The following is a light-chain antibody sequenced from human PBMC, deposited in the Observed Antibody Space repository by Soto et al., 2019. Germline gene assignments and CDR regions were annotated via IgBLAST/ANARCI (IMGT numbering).Light chain of an antibody. J-gene: IGKJ4*01. V-gene: IGKV4-1*01. CDR3: QQYYNTPLT. CDR2: WAS. CDR1: QSVLHSSNNKNY. Sequence: DIVMTQSPDFLAVSLGERATINCKSSQSVLHSSNNKNYLAWYQQKPGQPPKLLIYWASTRESGVPDRISGSGSGTDFTLTISSLQAADVAVYFCQQYYNTPLTFGGGTKVEIK.